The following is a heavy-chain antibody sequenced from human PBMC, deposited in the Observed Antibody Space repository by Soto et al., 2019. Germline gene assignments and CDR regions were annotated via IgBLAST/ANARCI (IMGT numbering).Heavy chain of an antibody. CDR3: ARIGRDPGAYYYGMDV. CDR2: ISSSSSYI. Sequence: PGGSLRLSCAASGFTFSSYSMNWVRQAPGKWLEWVSSISSSSSYIYYADSVKGRFTISRDNAKNSLYLQMNSLRAEDTAVYYCARIGRDPGAYYYGMDVWGQGXTVTVYS. J-gene: IGHJ6*02. V-gene: IGHV3-21*01. CDR1: GFTFSSYS.